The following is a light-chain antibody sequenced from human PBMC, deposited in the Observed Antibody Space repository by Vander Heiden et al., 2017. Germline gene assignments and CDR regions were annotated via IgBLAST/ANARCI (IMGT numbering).Light chain of an antibody. CDR2: DNN. CDR1: SSNIGAGYD. CDR3: QSYDSSLSGWV. J-gene: IGLJ3*02. Sequence: QSVLTQPPPASGAPRQRGIVPCSGISSNIGAGYDVHWYQPRPGTANTLLIFDNNIRTSAVPDRFSGSKSGTSASVAITGLQADDEADYYCQSYDSSLSGWVFGGGTKLTVL. V-gene: IGLV1-40*01.